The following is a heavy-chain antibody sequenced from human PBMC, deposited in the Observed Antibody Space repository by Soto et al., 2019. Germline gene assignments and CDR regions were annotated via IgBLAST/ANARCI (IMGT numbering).Heavy chain of an antibody. CDR3: ARAGYCSSTSCYRNWFDP. V-gene: IGHV1-18*01. Sequence: ASVKVSCKASGYTFTSYGISWVRQAPGQGLEWMGWISAYNGNTNYAQKLQGRVTMTTDTSTSTAYMELRSLRSDDTAVYYCARAGYCSSTSCYRNWFDPWGQGTLVTVS. D-gene: IGHD2-2*01. CDR1: GYTFTSYG. CDR2: ISAYNGNT. J-gene: IGHJ5*02.